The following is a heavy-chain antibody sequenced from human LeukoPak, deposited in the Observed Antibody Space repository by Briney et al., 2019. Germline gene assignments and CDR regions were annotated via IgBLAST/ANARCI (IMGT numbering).Heavy chain of an antibody. V-gene: IGHV1-8*01. CDR2: MNPNSGNT. Sequence: ASVKVSCKASGYNFKSYDINWVRQAPGQGLEWMGWMNPNSGNTGYAQKFQGRVTITRNTSISTAYMELSSLGSEDTAVYYCARARPPSGSHAFDIWGQGTMVTVSA. CDR1: GYNFKSYD. CDR3: ARARPPSGSHAFDI. D-gene: IGHD1-26*01. J-gene: IGHJ3*02.